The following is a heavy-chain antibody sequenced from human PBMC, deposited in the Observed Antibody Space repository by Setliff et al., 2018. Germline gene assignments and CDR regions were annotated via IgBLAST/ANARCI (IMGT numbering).Heavy chain of an antibody. Sequence: SETLSLTCTVSGDSISSRRNYWGWFRQPPGKGLEWIGSMYYGGGGSTYYNASLKSRVTISVDTSKNQFSLKLNSVTAADTAVYYCARAPRYFDPTGSYFDYWGQGTLVTVSS. CDR3: ARAPRYFDPTGSYFDY. V-gene: IGHV4-39*07. J-gene: IGHJ4*02. D-gene: IGHD3-9*01. CDR1: GDSISSRRNY. CDR2: MYYGGGGST.